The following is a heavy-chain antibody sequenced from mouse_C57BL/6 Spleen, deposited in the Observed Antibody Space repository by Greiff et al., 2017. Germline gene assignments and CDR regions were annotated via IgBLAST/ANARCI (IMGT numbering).Heavy chain of an antibody. D-gene: IGHD1-1*01. CDR2: IWWEDDK. J-gene: IGHJ2*01. Sequence: QVTLKESGPGILEPSQTLSLTCSFSGFSLRTSGMGVGWIRQSSGKGLEWLAHIWWEDDKYYNPALKSRLTISKNTSKNQVLRKIANVNTADTATYYCARISVGTTVVANPFDYWGQGTTLTVSS. CDR1: GFSLRTSGMG. V-gene: IGHV8-8*01. CDR3: ARISVGTTVVANPFDY.